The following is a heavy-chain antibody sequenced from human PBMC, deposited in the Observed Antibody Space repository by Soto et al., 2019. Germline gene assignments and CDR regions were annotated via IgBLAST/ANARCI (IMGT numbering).Heavy chain of an antibody. CDR3: ARDSPPSDY. CDR2: INAGNGNR. CDR1: GYTFTSYA. Sequence: QVQLVQSGAEVKKPGASVKVSCKASGYTFTSYAMHWVRQAPGQRLEWMGWINAGNGNRKYSQKFQGRVTITSDTSASTAYMELSSLRSEDTAVYYCARDSPPSDYWGQGTLVTVSS. V-gene: IGHV1-3*01. J-gene: IGHJ4*02.